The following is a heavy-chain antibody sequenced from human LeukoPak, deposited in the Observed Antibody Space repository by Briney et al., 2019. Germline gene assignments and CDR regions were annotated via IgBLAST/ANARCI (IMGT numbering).Heavy chain of an antibody. J-gene: IGHJ4*02. CDR1: GFTFSSYG. CDR2: IWNDGSKS. D-gene: IGHD6-19*01. V-gene: IGHV3-33*07. Sequence: RSGGSLRLSCAASGFTFSSYGMYWVRQAPGKGLEWVAVIWNDGSKSNYPDSVKGRFTISRDDSKNTLFLQMSSLRVEDTAVYYCARLRSGWYMDYWGQGTLVTVSS. CDR3: ARLRSGWYMDY.